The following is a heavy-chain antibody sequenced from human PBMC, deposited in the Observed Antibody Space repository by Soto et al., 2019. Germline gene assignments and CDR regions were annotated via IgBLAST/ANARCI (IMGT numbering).Heavy chain of an antibody. CDR2: ISAYNGNT. CDR1: GYTFTSYG. V-gene: IGHV1-18*01. D-gene: IGHD2-2*01. CDR3: ARSRPHCSSTSCYVSRFDP. Sequence: GASVKVSCKASGYTFTSYGISWVRQAPGQGLEWMGWISAYNGNTNYAQKLQGRVTMTTDTSTSTAYMELRSLRSDDTAVYYCARSRPHCSSTSCYVSRFDPWGQGTLVTVSS. J-gene: IGHJ5*02.